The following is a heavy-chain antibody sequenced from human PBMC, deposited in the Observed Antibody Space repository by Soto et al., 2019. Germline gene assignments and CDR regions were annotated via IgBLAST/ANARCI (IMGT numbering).Heavy chain of an antibody. J-gene: IGHJ6*02. V-gene: IGHV4-39*01. CDR3: ARHLTYCSAGSCYSDFPYGMDV. CDR1: GGSISSGDYY. CDR2: IFYSGST. D-gene: IGHD2-15*01. Sequence: PSETLSLTCTVSGGSISSGDYYWSWIRQPPGKGLEWIGSIFYSGSTYYNPSLKSRVTISVDTSKNQFSLKLSSVTAADTAVYYCARHLTYCSAGSCYSDFPYGMDVWGQGTTVNVSS.